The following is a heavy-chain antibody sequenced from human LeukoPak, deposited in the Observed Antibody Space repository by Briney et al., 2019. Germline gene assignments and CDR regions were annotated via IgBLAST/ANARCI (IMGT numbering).Heavy chain of an antibody. CDR2: MNPNSGNT. Sequence: GASVKVSCKASGYTFTTYDINWVRQATRQGLEWIGWMNPNSGNTGYAQKFQGRVTMTRNTSISTAYMELRSLRSEDTAVYYCARGPNKSDGGNSGSAWFDPWGQGTLVTVSS. D-gene: IGHD4-23*01. J-gene: IGHJ5*02. V-gene: IGHV1-8*01. CDR3: ARGPNKSDGGNSGSAWFDP. CDR1: GYTFTTYD.